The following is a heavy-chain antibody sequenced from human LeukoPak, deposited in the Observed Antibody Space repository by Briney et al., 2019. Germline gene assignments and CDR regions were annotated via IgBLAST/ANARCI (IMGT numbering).Heavy chain of an antibody. CDR1: GGSISRSSYL. Sequence: SETLSPTCTVSGGSISRSSYLWGWVRQPPGKGLEWIGSFYYSGSTYYSPSLKSRVTISADTSKNQFSLILSSVTAADTAVYYCARRKSGGYSGYIDSWGQGTPVTVSS. V-gene: IGHV4-39*01. D-gene: IGHD5-12*01. J-gene: IGHJ5*01. CDR2: FYYSGST. CDR3: ARRKSGGYSGYIDS.